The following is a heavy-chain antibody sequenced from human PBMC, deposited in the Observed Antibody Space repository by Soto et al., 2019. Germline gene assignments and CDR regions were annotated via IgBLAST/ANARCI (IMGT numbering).Heavy chain of an antibody. J-gene: IGHJ3*02. CDR3: ARVRGGYCSGGSCPEAFDI. V-gene: IGHV1-18*01. CDR1: GYTFTSYG. D-gene: IGHD2-15*01. CDR2: ISAYNGNT. Sequence: ASVKASCKASGYTFTSYGISSVRQAPGQGLKWMGWISAYNGNTNYAQKLQGRVTMTTDTSTSTAYMELRSLRSDDTAVYYCARVRGGYCSGGSCPEAFDIWGQGTMVTVSS.